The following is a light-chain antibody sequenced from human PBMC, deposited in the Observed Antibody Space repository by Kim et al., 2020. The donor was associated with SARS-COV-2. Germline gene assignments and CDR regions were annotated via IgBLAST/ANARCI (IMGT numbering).Light chain of an antibody. J-gene: IGKJ2*01. Sequence: PGEEAILCCRASQSVSTSLAWYQHKPGQAPRLLISGASTRAPGVPARFRGSGSETEFTLSISSLQSEDFAVYYCQQYSDWPQFGQGTKLEI. V-gene: IGKV3-15*01. CDR1: QSVSTS. CDR2: GAS. CDR3: QQYSDWPQ.